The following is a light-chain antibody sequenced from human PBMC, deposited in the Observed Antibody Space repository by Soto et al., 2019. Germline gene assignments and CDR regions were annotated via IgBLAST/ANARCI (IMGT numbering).Light chain of an antibody. CDR2: GTS. CDR1: QSVSSN. CDR3: QQYGNSPIT. V-gene: IGKV3-20*01. Sequence: EIVLTDSPATLSVSPGERATLSCMSIQSVSSNVAWYQQKPGQAPRLLIYGTSSRATGIPDRFSGSGSGTDFTLTISRLEPEDFAVYYCQQYGNSPITFCQVTLLEI. J-gene: IGKJ5*01.